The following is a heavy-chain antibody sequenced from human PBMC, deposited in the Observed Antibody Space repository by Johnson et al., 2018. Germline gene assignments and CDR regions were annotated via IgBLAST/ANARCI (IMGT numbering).Heavy chain of an antibody. CDR1: GFTFSSYG. CDR3: ARDWNARTPVPYYYYYYMDV. Sequence: VQLVESGGGVVQXGRSXRLXCAASGFTFSSYGMHWVRQAPGKGLEWVAVISYDGSNKYYADSVKGRFTISRDNSKNTRYLQMNSTRDEDTAVYYCARDWNARTPVPYYYYYYMDVWGKGTTVTVSS. CDR2: ISYDGSNK. J-gene: IGHJ6*03. D-gene: IGHD1-1*01. V-gene: IGHV3-30*03.